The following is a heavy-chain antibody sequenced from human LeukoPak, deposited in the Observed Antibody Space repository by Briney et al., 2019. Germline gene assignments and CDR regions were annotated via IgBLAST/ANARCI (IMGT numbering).Heavy chain of an antibody. CDR3: ARETDYYDSSGSHWYFDL. V-gene: IGHV4-59*13. J-gene: IGHJ2*01. CDR1: GVSISSYY. CDR2: MHYIGST. D-gene: IGHD3-22*01. Sequence: RASETLSLTCSVSGVSISSYYWSWIRQPPGKGLEWIGYMHYIGSTNYNPSLKSRVTISVDTSKNRFSLKLSSVTAADTAVYYCARETDYYDSSGSHWYFDLWGRGTLVTVSS.